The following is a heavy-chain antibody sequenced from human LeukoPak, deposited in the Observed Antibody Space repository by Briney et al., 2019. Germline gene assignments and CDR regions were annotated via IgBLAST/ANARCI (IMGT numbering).Heavy chain of an antibody. Sequence: PGGSLRLSCTASGLTFSSSGMHWVRQAPGKGLDWVSLINHDGTNTFYADSVKGRFTISRDNSQNTLYLQMNSLGGEDTAVYYCTNFDYWGQGTLVTVSS. J-gene: IGHJ4*02. V-gene: IGHV3-30*02. CDR3: TNFDY. CDR1: GLTFSSSG. CDR2: INHDGTNT.